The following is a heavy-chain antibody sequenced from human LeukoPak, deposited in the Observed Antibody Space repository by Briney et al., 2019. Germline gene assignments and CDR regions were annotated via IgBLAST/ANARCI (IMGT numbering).Heavy chain of an antibody. CDR3: ARRTFGGVIAY. CDR2: IYYSGST. J-gene: IGHJ4*02. Sequence: SETLSLTCTVSGGSISSYYWSWIRQPPGKGLEWIGYIYYSGSTNYNPSLKSRVTISVDTSKNQFSLRLSSVTAADTAVYYCARRTFGGVIAYWGQGTLVTVSS. D-gene: IGHD3-16*02. V-gene: IGHV4-59*12. CDR1: GGSISSYY.